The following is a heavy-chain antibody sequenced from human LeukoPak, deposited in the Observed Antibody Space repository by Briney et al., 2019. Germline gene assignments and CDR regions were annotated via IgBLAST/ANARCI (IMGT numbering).Heavy chain of an antibody. CDR1: GYTFTSYG. CDR2: ISAYNGNT. J-gene: IGHJ5*02. CDR3: ARTPMVRGVSLLHNWFDP. Sequence: ASVKVSCKASGYTFTSYGISWVRQAPGRGLEWMGWISAYNGNTNYAQKLQGGVTMTTDTSTSTAYMELRSLRSDDTAVYYCARTPMVRGVSLLHNWFDPWGQGTLVTVSS. V-gene: IGHV1-18*04. D-gene: IGHD3-10*01.